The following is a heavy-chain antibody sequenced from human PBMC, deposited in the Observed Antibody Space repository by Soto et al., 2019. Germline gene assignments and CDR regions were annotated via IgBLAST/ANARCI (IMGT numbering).Heavy chain of an antibody. Sequence: EXLSLTCMVSGDSFTSGSYSWTWLRQPPGKGLEWIGYISYTGRTKYNPSLQSRVTISVDTSKNDFSLNLSSVTAADTAVYFCAREWGLLPYYVMNVWGHGTAVTVSS. D-gene: IGHD7-27*01. CDR1: GDSFTSGSYS. J-gene: IGHJ6*02. CDR3: AREWGLLPYYVMNV. CDR2: ISYTGRT. V-gene: IGHV4-61*03.